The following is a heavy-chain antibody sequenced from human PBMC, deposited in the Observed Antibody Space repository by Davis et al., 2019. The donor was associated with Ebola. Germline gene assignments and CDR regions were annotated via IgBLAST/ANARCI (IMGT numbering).Heavy chain of an antibody. J-gene: IGHJ4*02. CDR2: IYSGGST. Sequence: GESLKISCAASGFTVSSNYMSWVRQAPGKGLEWVSVIYSGGSTYYADSVKGRFTISRDNSKNTLYLQMNSLRAEDTAVYYCARGYNPDLSSGYSPFDYWGQGTLVTVSS. CDR1: GFTVSSNY. V-gene: IGHV3-53*01. CDR3: ARGYNPDLSSGYSPFDY. D-gene: IGHD3-22*01.